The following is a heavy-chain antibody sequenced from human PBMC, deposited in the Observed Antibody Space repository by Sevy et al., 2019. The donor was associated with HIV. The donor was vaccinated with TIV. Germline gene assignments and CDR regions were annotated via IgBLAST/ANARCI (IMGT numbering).Heavy chain of an antibody. V-gene: IGHV3-15*01. D-gene: IGHD3-3*01. CDR2: IKSKSDGGTT. CDR3: TTAPGVTIFGVDKDY. Sequence: GGSLRLSCGASGFTVSDAWMSWVRQAPGKGLEWVGRIKSKSDGGTTDNVAPVKGRFTISRDDSKNTLYLQMSSLKTEDTAVYYCTTAPGVTIFGVDKDYWGQGTLVTVSS. CDR1: GFTVSDAW. J-gene: IGHJ4*02.